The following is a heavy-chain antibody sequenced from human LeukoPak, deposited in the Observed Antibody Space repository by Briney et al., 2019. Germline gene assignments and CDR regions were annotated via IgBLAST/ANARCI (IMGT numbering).Heavy chain of an antibody. CDR1: GGSFSGYY. V-gene: IGHV4-34*01. CDR2: INHSGST. CDR3: ARGPRYRSSTSCYLY. J-gene: IGHJ4*02. Sequence: ASETLSLTCAVYGGSFSGYYWSWIRQPPGKGLEWIGEINHSGSTNYNPSLKSRVTISVDTSKNQFSLKLSSVTAVDTAVYYCARGPRYRSSTSCYLYWGQGTLVTVSS. D-gene: IGHD2-2*01.